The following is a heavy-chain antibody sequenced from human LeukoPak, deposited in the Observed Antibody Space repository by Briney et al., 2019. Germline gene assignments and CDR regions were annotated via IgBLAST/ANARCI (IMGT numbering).Heavy chain of an antibody. CDR2: ISGSGGST. CDR1: GFTFSSYA. J-gene: IGHJ6*02. D-gene: IGHD3-10*01. CDR3: AKDGSKNVLWFGESLYYYYGMDV. V-gene: IGHV3-23*01. Sequence: GGSLRLSCAASGFTFSSYAMSWVRHAPGKGLEWVSAISGSGGSTYYADSVKGRFTISRDNSKNTLYLQMNSLRAEDTAVYYCAKDGSKNVLWFGESLYYYYGMDVWGQGTTVTVSS.